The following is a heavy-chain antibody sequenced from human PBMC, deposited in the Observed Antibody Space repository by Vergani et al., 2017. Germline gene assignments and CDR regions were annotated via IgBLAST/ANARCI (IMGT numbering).Heavy chain of an antibody. CDR1: GESIRSGSHY. D-gene: IGHD1-26*01. Sequence: QVKLQESGPGLLKPSQTLSLTCTVSGESIRSGSHYWSWVRQPAGKGLEWIGRIYYSGRTDYNPSLESRVTISVDTSKNTFSLKLNSVTAADTAIYYCARDSAVGGTFDSWGQGTLVSVSS. CDR3: ARDSAVGGTFDS. J-gene: IGHJ4*02. CDR2: IYYSGRT. V-gene: IGHV4-61*02.